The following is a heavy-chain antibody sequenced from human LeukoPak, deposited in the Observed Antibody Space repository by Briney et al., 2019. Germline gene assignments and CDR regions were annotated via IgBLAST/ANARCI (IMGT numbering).Heavy chain of an antibody. D-gene: IGHD2-21*02. J-gene: IGHJ4*02. V-gene: IGHV3-23*01. Sequence: GGSLRLSCAASGFTFSSYAMSWVRQAPGKGLEWVSAISGSGGSTYYADSVKGRFTIPRDNSKNTLYLQMNSLRAEDTAVYYCAKGLRSGGGDCAFDYWGQGTLVTVPS. CDR2: ISGSGGST. CDR3: AKGLRSGGGDCAFDY. CDR1: GFTFSSYA.